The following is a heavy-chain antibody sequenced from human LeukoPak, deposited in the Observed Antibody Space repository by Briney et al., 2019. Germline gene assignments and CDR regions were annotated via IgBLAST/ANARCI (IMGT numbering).Heavy chain of an antibody. V-gene: IGHV1-8*01. CDR3: ARGGGFIDN. CDR1: GYTFTSTD. J-gene: IGHJ4*02. Sequence: ASVKVSCMASGYTFTSTDINWVRQATGQGLEWMGWMNPSSGNTGYAQHFQGRLTMTRDTSISTAYMELSSLRSEDTAVYYCARGGGFIDNWGQGTLVTVSS. CDR2: MNPSSGNT. D-gene: IGHD5-12*01.